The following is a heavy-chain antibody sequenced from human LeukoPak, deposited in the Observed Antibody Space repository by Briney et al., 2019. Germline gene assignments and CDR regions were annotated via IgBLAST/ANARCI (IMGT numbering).Heavy chain of an antibody. J-gene: IGHJ3*02. Sequence: QPGGSLRLSCAASGFTFSSYWMSWVRQAPGKGLEWVANIKQDGSEKYYVDSVKGRFTISRDDSKNTLHLQMNSLRAEDTAVYYCARLHCSSTSCPPPDAFDIWGQGTMVTVSS. CDR2: IKQDGSEK. CDR3: ARLHCSSTSCPPPDAFDI. CDR1: GFTFSSYW. V-gene: IGHV3-7*01. D-gene: IGHD2-2*01.